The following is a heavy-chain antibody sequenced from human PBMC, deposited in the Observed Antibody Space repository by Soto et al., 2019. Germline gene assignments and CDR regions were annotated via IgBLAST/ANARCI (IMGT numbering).Heavy chain of an antibody. CDR1: GYTFTSYG. V-gene: IGHV1-18*01. CDR2: ISAYNGNT. Sequence: ASVKVSCKASGYTFTSYGISWVRQAPGQGLEWMGWISAYNGNTNYAQKLQGRVTMTTDTSTSTAYMELRSLRSDDTAVYYCARDSPMPYCSSTSCYEGFGYWGQGTLVTVSS. CDR3: ARDSPMPYCSSTSCYEGFGY. J-gene: IGHJ4*02. D-gene: IGHD2-2*01.